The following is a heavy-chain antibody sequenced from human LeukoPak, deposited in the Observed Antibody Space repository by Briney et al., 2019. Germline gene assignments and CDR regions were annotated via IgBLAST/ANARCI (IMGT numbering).Heavy chain of an antibody. CDR2: INPSDGST. V-gene: IGHV1-46*01. Sequence: GASVKVSCKASGYTFTSYYMHWVRQAPGQGLEWMGIINPSDGSTTYAQKLQGRVTMTTDTSTSTAYMELRSLRSDDTAVYYCARDYGGSYSVAFDIWSQGTMVTVSS. D-gene: IGHD1-26*01. J-gene: IGHJ3*02. CDR1: GYTFTSYY. CDR3: ARDYGGSYSVAFDI.